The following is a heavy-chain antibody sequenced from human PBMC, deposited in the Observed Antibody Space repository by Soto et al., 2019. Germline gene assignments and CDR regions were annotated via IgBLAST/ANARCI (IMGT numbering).Heavy chain of an antibody. CDR1: GFMFSSYW. D-gene: IGHD4-17*01. J-gene: IGHJ5*02. Sequence: EVHLVESGGCLVQPGGSLRLSCAASGFMFSSYWMHWVRQAPGKGLEWVANVKFDGSEQYYVDSVKGRFTISRDNAKSSVYLQMDSLRVEDTAVYYCATLTVTRPTWFDPWGQGTLVTVSS. CDR2: VKFDGSEQ. CDR3: ATLTVTRPTWFDP. V-gene: IGHV3-7*01.